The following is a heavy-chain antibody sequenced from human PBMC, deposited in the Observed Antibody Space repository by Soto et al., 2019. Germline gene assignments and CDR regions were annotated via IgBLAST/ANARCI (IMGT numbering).Heavy chain of an antibody. V-gene: IGHV4-34*01. CDR2: INHSGST. CDR3: ARDQGGGEDYSCCTHG. CDR1: GGSFSGYY. D-gene: IGHD3-16*01. Sequence: SETLSLTCAVYGGSFSGYYWSWIRQPPGKGLEWIGEINHSGSTNYNPSLKSRVTISVDTSKNQFSLKLSSVTAADTAVYYCARDQGGGEDYSCCTHGCCPGPMVIVSS. J-gene: IGHJ6*01.